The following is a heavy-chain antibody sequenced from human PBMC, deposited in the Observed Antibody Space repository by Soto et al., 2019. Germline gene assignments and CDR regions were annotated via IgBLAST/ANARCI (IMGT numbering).Heavy chain of an antibody. CDR3: ARSYCSGGSCLPFGMDV. CDR1: GFTVSSNY. V-gene: IGHV3-53*01. D-gene: IGHD2-15*01. CDR2: IYSGGST. J-gene: IGHJ6*02. Sequence: EVQLVESGGGLIQPGGSLRLSCAASGFTVSSNYMSWVRQAPGKGLEWVSIIYSGGSTYYADSVKGRFTISRDNSKNTLYLQMNSLRAEDTAVSYCARSYCSGGSCLPFGMDVWGQGTTVTVSS.